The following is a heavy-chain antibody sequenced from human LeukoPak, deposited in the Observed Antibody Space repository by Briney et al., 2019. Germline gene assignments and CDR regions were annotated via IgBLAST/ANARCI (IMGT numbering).Heavy chain of an antibody. CDR1: GLTFDDYA. CDR2: ISWNSGSI. J-gene: IGHJ4*02. V-gene: IGHV3-9*01. D-gene: IGHD2-15*01. CDR3: AKDMGQGYCSGGSCYRYYFDY. Sequence: PGGSLRLSCAASGLTFDDYAMPWVRQAPGKGLEWVSGISWNSGSIGYADSVKGRFTISRDNAKNSLYLQMNSLRAEDTALYYCAKDMGQGYCSGGSCYRYYFDYWGQGTLVTVSS.